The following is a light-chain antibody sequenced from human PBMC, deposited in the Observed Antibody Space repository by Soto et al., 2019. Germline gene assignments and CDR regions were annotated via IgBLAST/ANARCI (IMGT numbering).Light chain of an antibody. V-gene: IGKV1-5*03. CDR1: QTISSW. CDR3: QQYNTYST. CDR2: KAS. J-gene: IGKJ5*01. Sequence: EIQMTQSPSTLSASIGDGVTITCRASQTISSWLAWYQQKPGTAPKMLIYKASSLESGVPSRFRGSGSGTEFTLTISSLQPDDFATYYCQQYNTYSTLGQGTRLEI.